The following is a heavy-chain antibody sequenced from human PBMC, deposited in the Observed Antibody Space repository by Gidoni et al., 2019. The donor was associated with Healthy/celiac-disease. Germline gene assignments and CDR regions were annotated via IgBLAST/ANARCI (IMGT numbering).Heavy chain of an antibody. J-gene: IGHJ4*02. CDR2: INHSGST. D-gene: IGHD3-22*01. CDR1: GRSFSGYH. CDR3: ASQDRGYYDSSGYPDSYYFDY. V-gene: IGHV4-34*01. Sequence: QVQLQQWGAGRSKPSETLSLTCAVSGRSFSGYHWRWSRHPPGKGLEWIGEINHSGSTNYNPSLKSRVTISVDTSKNQFSLKLSSVTAADTAVYYCASQDRGYYDSSGYPDSYYFDYWGQGTLVTVSS.